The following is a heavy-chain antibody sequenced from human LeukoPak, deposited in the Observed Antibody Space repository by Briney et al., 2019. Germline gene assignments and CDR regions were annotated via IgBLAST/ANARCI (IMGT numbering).Heavy chain of an antibody. CDR1: GGSISSGDYY. D-gene: IGHD5-18*01. CDR3: AGGYSYGGPSFDY. CDR2: IYYSGST. V-gene: IGHV4-30-4*01. J-gene: IGHJ4*02. Sequence: SETLSLTCTVSGGSISSGDYYWSWIRQPPGKGLEWIGYIYYSGSTFYTPSLKSRITISVDTSKNQFSLKLSSVTAADTAVYYCAGGYSYGGPSFDYWGQGTLVTVSS.